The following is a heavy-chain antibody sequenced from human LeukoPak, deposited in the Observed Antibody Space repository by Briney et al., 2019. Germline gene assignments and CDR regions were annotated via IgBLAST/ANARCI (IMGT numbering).Heavy chain of an antibody. Sequence: SVKVSCKASGGTFSSYTISWVRQAPGQGLEWMGRIIPILGIANYAQKFQGRVTITADKSTSTAYMELSSLRSEDTAVYYCANGAAAHDAFAIWGQGTMVTVSS. D-gene: IGHD3-10*01. CDR3: ANGAAAHDAFAI. CDR1: GGTFSSYT. V-gene: IGHV1-69*02. CDR2: IIPILGIA. J-gene: IGHJ3*02.